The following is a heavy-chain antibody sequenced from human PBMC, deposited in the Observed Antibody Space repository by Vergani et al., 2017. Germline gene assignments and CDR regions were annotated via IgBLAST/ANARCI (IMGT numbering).Heavy chain of an antibody. V-gene: IGHV4-34*01. CDR2: INHSGNT. CDR3: ARRYSSGCLGY. CDR1: GGSFSGYY. D-gene: IGHD6-19*01. J-gene: IGHJ4*02. Sequence: QVQLQQWGAGLLKPSETLSLTCAVSGGSFSGYYWSWICHRPGKGLEWIGEINHSGNTNYNPSLTSRVTISVDTSKNQFSLKLSSVTAADTAVYYCARRYSSGCLGYWGQGTLVTVSS.